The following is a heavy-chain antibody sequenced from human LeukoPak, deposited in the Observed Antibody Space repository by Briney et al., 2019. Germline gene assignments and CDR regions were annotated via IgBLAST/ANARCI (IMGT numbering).Heavy chain of an antibody. J-gene: IGHJ4*02. CDR3: AASTGYEEGY. D-gene: IGHD3-22*01. CDR1: GFNFGEFW. CDR2: IKEDGSEK. V-gene: IGHV3-7*01. Sequence: GGSLRLSCAASGFNFGEFWMAWVRQTPGKGLEWVADIKEDGSEKFYVDSVKGRFTISRDNAKNSLYLQMNSLRAEDTAVYYCAASTGYEEGYWGQGTLVTVSS.